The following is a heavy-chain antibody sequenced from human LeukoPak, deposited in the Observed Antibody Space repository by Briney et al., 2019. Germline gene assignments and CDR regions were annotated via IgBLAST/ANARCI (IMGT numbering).Heavy chain of an antibody. CDR3: ARTKSSGSYPDY. CDR2: INHSGGT. D-gene: IGHD3-22*01. J-gene: IGHJ4*02. Sequence: SETLSLTCAVYGGSFSGYYWSWIRQPPGKGLEWIGEINHSGGTNYNPSLKSRVTISVDTSKNQFSLKLSSVTAADTAVYYCARTKSSGSYPDYWGQGTLVTVSS. CDR1: GGSFSGYY. V-gene: IGHV4-34*01.